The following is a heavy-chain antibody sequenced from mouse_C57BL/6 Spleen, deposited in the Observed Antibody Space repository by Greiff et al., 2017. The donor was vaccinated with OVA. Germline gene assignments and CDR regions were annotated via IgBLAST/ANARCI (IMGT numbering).Heavy chain of an antibody. V-gene: IGHV1-63*01. Sequence: QVQLKESGAELVRPGTSVKMSCKASGYTFTNYWIGWAKQRPGHGLEWIGDIYPGGGYTNYNEKFKGKATLTADKSSSTAYMQFSSLTSEDSAIYYCARGILTTVVATRYFDVWGTGTTVTVSS. J-gene: IGHJ1*03. CDR3: ARGILTTVVATRYFDV. D-gene: IGHD1-1*01. CDR1: GYTFTNYW. CDR2: IYPGGGYT.